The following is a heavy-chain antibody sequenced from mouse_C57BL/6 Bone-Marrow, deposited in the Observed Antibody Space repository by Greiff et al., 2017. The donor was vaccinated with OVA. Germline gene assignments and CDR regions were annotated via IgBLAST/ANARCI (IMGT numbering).Heavy chain of an antibody. CDR2: IDPSGGGT. Sequence: QVQLQQSGAELVKPGASVKLSCKASGYTFTSYWMHWVKQRPGRGLEWIGRIDPSGGGTQYNEKFKSKATLTVDKSSSTAYMQLSSLTSEDSAVYYSTVLIWLQRIDYWGQGTTLTVSS. V-gene: IGHV1-62-3*01. CDR3: TVLIWLQRIDY. CDR1: GYTFTSYW. D-gene: IGHD2-2*01. J-gene: IGHJ2*01.